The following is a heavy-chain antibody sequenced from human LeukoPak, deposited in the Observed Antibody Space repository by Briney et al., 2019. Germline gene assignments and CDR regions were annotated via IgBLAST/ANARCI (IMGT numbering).Heavy chain of an antibody. CDR3: ARALSFWSQTDY. CDR1: GGSINSFY. CDR2: IYYTGSTT. V-gene: IGHV4-59*01. D-gene: IGHD3-3*01. J-gene: IGHJ4*02. Sequence: SETLSLTCSVSGGSINSFYWSWIRQPPGKGLEWIGYIYYTGSTTTHNPSFKSRVTISVDTSKTQFSLNLSSVTAADTAVYYCARALSFWSQTDYWGQGALVIVSS.